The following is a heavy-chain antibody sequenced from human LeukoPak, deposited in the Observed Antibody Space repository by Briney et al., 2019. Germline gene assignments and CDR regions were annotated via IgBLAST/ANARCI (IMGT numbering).Heavy chain of an antibody. J-gene: IGHJ6*02. CDR2: IYYSGST. V-gene: IGHV4-61*01. Sequence: SETLSLTCAVSGGSVSSGTFYWSWIRQPPGKGLEWIGNIYYSGSTNYNPSLKSRVTISVDTSKNQFSLKLSSVTAADTAVYYCARDWNWGLGYGMDVWGQGTTVTVSS. D-gene: IGHD3-16*01. CDR1: GGSVSSGTFY. CDR3: ARDWNWGLGYGMDV.